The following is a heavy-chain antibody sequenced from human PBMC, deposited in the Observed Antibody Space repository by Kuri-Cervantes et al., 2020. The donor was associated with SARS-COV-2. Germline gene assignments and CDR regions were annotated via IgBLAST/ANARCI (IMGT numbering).Heavy chain of an antibody. J-gene: IGHJ6*03. V-gene: IGHV1-2*02. Sequence: ASVKVSCKASGYTFTGYYMHWVRQAPGQGLEWMGWINPNSGGTNYAQKFQGRVTMTRDTSISTAYMELSRLRSDDTAVYYCALMAGYYYYYYMDVWGKGTTVTVS. CDR2: INPNSGGT. CDR1: GYTFTGYY. CDR3: ALMAGYYYYYYMDV. D-gene: IGHD5-24*01.